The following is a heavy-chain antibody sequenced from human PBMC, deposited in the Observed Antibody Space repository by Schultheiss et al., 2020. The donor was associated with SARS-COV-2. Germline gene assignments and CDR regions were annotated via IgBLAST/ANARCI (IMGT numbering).Heavy chain of an antibody. CDR1: GFTFSSYA. CDR2: ISGSGGST. Sequence: GGSLRLSCAASGFTFSSYAMSWVRQAPGKGLEWVSAISGSGGSTYYADYVKGRFTISRDNSKNTLYLQMNSLRAEDTAVYYCAKGGSATVTTSRPKSYYYYYMDVWGKGTTVTVSS. V-gene: IGHV3-23*01. D-gene: IGHD4-11*01. CDR3: AKGGSATVTTSRPKSYYYYYMDV. J-gene: IGHJ6*03.